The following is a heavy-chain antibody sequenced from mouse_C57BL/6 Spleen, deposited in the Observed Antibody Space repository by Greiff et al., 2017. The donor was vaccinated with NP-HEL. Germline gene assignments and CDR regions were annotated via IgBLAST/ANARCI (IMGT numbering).Heavy chain of an antibody. CDR3: AVILRYAMDY. CDR1: GFTFSSYT. CDR2: ISGGGGNT. J-gene: IGHJ4*01. Sequence: EVMLVESGGGLVKPGGSLKLSCAASGFTFSSYTMSWVRQTPEKRLEWVATISGGGGNTYYPDSVKGRFTISRDNAKNTLYLQMSSLRSEDTALYYCAVILRYAMDYWGQGTSVTVSS. V-gene: IGHV5-9*01. D-gene: IGHD1-1*01.